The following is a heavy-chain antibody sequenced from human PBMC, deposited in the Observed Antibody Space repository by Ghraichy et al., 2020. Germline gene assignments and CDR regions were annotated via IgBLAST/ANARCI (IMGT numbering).Heavy chain of an antibody. CDR3: AKDNRMTTLITVWDY. D-gene: IGHD4-11*01. CDR1: GFTFSNYA. CDR2: IGGSGERT. Sequence: GGSLRLSCVASGFTFSNYAMSWVRQAPGKGLEWVSGIGGSGERTYYADSVKGRFTISRDNSKNTLFLQMNSLRIEDTAIYYCAKDNRMTTLITVWDYWGRGTLVTVSS. V-gene: IGHV3-23*01. J-gene: IGHJ4*02.